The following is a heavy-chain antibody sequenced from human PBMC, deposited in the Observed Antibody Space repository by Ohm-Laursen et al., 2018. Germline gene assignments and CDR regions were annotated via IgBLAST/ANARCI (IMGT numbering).Heavy chain of an antibody. CDR3: ARAGKNGSDAFDI. V-gene: IGHV3-53*01. J-gene: IGHJ3*02. CDR2: IYSGGST. Sequence: SLRLSCAAPGFTVSSNYMSWVRQAPGKGLERVSVIYSGGSTYYADSVKGRFTISRDNSKNTLYLQMNSLRAEDTAVYYCARAGKNGSDAFDIWGQGTMVTVSS. D-gene: IGHD3-10*01. CDR1: GFTVSSNY.